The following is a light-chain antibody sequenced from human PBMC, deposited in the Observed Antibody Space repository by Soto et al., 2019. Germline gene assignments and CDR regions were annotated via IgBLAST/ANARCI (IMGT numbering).Light chain of an antibody. CDR1: QSVSSSY. CDR2: GAS. Sequence: EIVLTHSPCTLSLSPGKRATLSCRASQSVSSSYLAWYQQKPGQAPRLLIYGASSRATGIPDRFSGSGSGTDFTLTISRLEPEDFAVYYCQHDDSSPKTFGQGTKVDI. CDR3: QHDDSSPKT. J-gene: IGKJ1*01. V-gene: IGKV3-20*01.